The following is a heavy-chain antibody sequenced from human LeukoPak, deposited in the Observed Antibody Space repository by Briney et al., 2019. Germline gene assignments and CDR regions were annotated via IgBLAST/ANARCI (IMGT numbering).Heavy chain of an antibody. D-gene: IGHD3-3*01. CDR2: ISAYNGNT. J-gene: IGHJ5*02. CDR3: ARGQSGYDFWSGYYTVQLDP. V-gene: IGHV1-18*01. CDR1: GYTFTSYG. Sequence: ASVKVSCKASGYTFTSYGISWVRQAPGQGLEWMGWISAYNGNTNYAQKLQGRVTMSTDTSTSTAYMELRSLRSDDTAVYYCARGQSGYDFWSGYYTVQLDPWGRGTLVTVSS.